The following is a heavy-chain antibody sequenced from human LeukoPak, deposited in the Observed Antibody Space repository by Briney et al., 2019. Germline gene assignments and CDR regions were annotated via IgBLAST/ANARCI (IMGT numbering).Heavy chain of an antibody. CDR3: ARDKLPAPWDGMDV. CDR2: ISSSSSYI. CDR1: GFTFSSYS. J-gene: IGHJ6*01. Sequence: PGGSLRLSCAASGFTFSSYSMNWVRQAPGKGLEWVSSISSSSSYIYYADSVKGRFTISRDNAKSTLYLQMNSLRPEDTAVYYCARDKLPAPWDGMDVXXQGTTVTVSS. V-gene: IGHV3-21*04. D-gene: IGHD2-2*01.